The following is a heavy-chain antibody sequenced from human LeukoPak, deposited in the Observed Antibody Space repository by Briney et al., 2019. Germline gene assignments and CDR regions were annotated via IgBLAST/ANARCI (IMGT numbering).Heavy chain of an antibody. CDR1: GFTFSSSA. V-gene: IGHV3-23*01. Sequence: GGSLRLSCAASGFTFSSSAMTWVRQAPGKGLEWVSGISGSGGSTYYADSVKGRFTISGDNSKNTLYLQMNSLRAEDTALYYCAKHGYCSGISCFFDFWGQGTLVTVSS. J-gene: IGHJ4*02. D-gene: IGHD2-2*03. CDR3: AKHGYCSGISCFFDF. CDR2: ISGSGGST.